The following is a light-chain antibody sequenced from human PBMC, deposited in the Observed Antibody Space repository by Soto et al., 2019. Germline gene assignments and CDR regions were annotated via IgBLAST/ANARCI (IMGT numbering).Light chain of an antibody. J-gene: IGKJ1*01. CDR1: QSVSSSY. CDR3: QQYGSSPPWT. V-gene: IGKV3-20*01. CDR2: GAS. Sequence: EIVLAQSPGTLSLSPGARATLSCRASQSVSSSYLAWYQQRPGQAPRLLIYGASSRTTGIPDRFSGSGSGTDFTRTISRLEPEDFAVYYCQQYGSSPPWTFGQGTKVEIK.